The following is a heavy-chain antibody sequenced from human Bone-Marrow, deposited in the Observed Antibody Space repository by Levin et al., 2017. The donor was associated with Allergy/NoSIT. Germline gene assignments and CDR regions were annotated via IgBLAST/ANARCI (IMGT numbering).Heavy chain of an antibody. V-gene: IGHV3-74*01. J-gene: IGHJ5*02. Sequence: GGSLRLSCAASGFTFSTYWMHWVRQAPGKGLVWVSRIQSNGKTNYADSVKGRFTISRDNAKNTLYLHMNSLTVEDTAVYYCARDRFYSDSGSNFSWFDPWGQGTLVTVSS. CDR1: GFTFSTYW. D-gene: IGHD3-10*01. CDR2: IQSNGKT. CDR3: ARDRFYSDSGSNFSWFDP.